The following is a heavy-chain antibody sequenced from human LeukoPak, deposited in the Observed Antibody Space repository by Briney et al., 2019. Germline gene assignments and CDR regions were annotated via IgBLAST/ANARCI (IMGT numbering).Heavy chain of an antibody. Sequence: ASVKVSCKASGYVFSTYAINWMRQAPGQGLEWMGWISAYNGNTNYAQKLQGRVTMTTDTSTSTAYMELRSLRSDDTAVYYCARDWIISPYYDYVWGSYRNPIDYWGQGTLVTVSS. CDR2: ISAYNGNT. CDR1: GYVFSTYA. D-gene: IGHD3-16*02. CDR3: ARDWIISPYYDYVWGSYRNPIDY. J-gene: IGHJ4*02. V-gene: IGHV1-18*01.